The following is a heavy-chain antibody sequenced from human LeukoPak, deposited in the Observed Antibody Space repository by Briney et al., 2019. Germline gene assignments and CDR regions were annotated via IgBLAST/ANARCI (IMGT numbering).Heavy chain of an antibody. CDR3: AKEGGSYDNFDY. CDR1: GYTFTVYY. Sequence: ASVKVSCTASGYTFTVYYMHWVRQAPGQGLEWMGRINPNSGGTNYAQKFQGRVTMTRDTSISTAYMELSRLKSDDMAVYYCAKEGGSYDNFDYWGQGTLVTVSS. V-gene: IGHV1-2*06. J-gene: IGHJ4*02. D-gene: IGHD1-26*01. CDR2: INPNSGGT.